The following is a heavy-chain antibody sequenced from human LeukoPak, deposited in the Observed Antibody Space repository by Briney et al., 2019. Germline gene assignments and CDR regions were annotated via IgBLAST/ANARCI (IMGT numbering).Heavy chain of an antibody. CDR2: IYHSGST. V-gene: IGHV4-30-2*01. Sequence: SQTLSLTCAVSGGSISSGGYSWRWIRQPPGEGLEWIGYIYHSGSTYYNPSLKSRVTISVDRSKNQFSLKLSSVTAADTALYYCARGGPPNLSFDYWGQGTLVTVSS. CDR3: ARGGPPNLSFDY. J-gene: IGHJ4*02. CDR1: GGSISSGGYS.